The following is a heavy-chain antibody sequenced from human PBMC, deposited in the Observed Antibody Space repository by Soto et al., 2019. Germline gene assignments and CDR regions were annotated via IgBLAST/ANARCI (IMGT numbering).Heavy chain of an antibody. Sequence: GASVKVSCKPSGGTFSSYAISWVRQAPGQGLEWMGGIIPIFGTANYAQKFQGRVTITADKSTSTAYMELSSLRSEDTAVYYCARAHWNYDYYGMDVWGQGTTVTVSS. D-gene: IGHD1-1*01. CDR1: GGTFSSYA. CDR2: IIPIFGTA. V-gene: IGHV1-69*06. J-gene: IGHJ6*02. CDR3: ARAHWNYDYYGMDV.